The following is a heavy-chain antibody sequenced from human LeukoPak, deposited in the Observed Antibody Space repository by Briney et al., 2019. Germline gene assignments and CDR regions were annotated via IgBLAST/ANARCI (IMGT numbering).Heavy chain of an antibody. Sequence: PGGSLRLTCAASGFTFSSYWMSWVRQAPGKGLEWVANIKQDGSEKYYVDSVKGRFTISRDNAKNSLYLQMNSLRAEDTAVYYCARVGRFNWFDPWGQGTLVTVSS. J-gene: IGHJ5*02. V-gene: IGHV3-7*01. CDR2: IKQDGSEK. CDR1: GFTFSSYW. CDR3: ARVGRFNWFDP.